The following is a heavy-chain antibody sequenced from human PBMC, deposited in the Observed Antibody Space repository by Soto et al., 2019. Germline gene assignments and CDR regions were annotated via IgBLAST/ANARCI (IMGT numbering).Heavy chain of an antibody. CDR1: RGSISSGGYS. CDR3: ARGGGVCYFDY. J-gene: IGHJ4*02. D-gene: IGHD2-8*02. V-gene: IGHV4-30-2*01. Sequence: PSETLSLTCAISRGSISSGGYSWNWIRQPPGKGLEWIGYIYHSGSTLYNPSLKSRVTISVDKSKSQFSLKLSSVTAADTAVYYCARGGGVCYFDYWGQGTLVTVSS. CDR2: IYHSGST.